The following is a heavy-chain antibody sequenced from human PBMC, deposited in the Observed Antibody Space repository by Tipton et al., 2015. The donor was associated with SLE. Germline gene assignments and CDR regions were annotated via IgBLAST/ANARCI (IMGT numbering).Heavy chain of an antibody. V-gene: IGHV4-59*01. Sequence: TLSLTCTVSGGSISSYYWSWIRQPPGKGLEWIGYIYYSGSTNYNPSLKSRVTISVDTSKNQFSLKRSSVTAAATAVYYCARGGAADPFDPWGQGTLVTVSS. J-gene: IGHJ5*02. CDR2: IYYSGST. CDR3: ARGGAADPFDP. CDR1: GGSISSYY. D-gene: IGHD6-13*01.